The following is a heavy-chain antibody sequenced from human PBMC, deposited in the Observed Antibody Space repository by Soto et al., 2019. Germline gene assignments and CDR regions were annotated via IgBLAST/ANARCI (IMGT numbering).Heavy chain of an antibody. V-gene: IGHV4-34*01. J-gene: IGHJ6*02. Sequence: SETLSLTCAVYGGSFSGYYWSWIRQPPGKGLEWIGEINHSGSTNYNPSLKSRVTISVDTSKNQFSLKLSFVTAADTAVYYCARSLRFLEWSHNYYYGMDVWGQGTTVTVSS. D-gene: IGHD3-3*01. CDR2: INHSGST. CDR1: GGSFSGYY. CDR3: ARSLRFLEWSHNYYYGMDV.